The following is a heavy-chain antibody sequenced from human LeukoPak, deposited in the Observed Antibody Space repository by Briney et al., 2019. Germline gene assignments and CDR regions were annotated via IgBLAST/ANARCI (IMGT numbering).Heavy chain of an antibody. J-gene: IGHJ4*02. CDR3: AKDRYGDYSFDS. CDR1: GFTFSSCA. Sequence: PGGSLRLSCAASGFTFSSCAMNWVRQAPGKGLEWVSSFSGSGASTYDADSVKGRFTISRDNSKNTLYLQMNSLRAEDTAIYYCAKDRYGDYSFDSWGQGTLVTVSS. D-gene: IGHD4-17*01. V-gene: IGHV3-23*01. CDR2: FSGSGAST.